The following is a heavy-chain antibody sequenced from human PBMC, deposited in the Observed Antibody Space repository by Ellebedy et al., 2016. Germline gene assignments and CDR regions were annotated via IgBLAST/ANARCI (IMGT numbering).Heavy chain of an antibody. J-gene: IGHJ4*02. D-gene: IGHD3-22*01. CDR3: ARDWVEDYYDSSLGALDY. CDR2: ISSSSSYI. CDR1: GFTFSSYR. Sequence: GESLKISCAASGFTFSSYRMNWVRQAPGKGLEWVSSISSSSSYIYYADSVKGRFTISRDNAKNSLYLQMNSLRAEDTAVYYCARDWVEDYYDSSLGALDYWGQGTLVTVSS. V-gene: IGHV3-21*01.